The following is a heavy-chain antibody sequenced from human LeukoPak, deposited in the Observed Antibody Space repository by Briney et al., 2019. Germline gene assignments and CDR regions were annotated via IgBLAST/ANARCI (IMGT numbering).Heavy chain of an antibody. D-gene: IGHD3-22*01. J-gene: IGHJ5*02. CDR1: GGSFSGYY. CDR2: INHSGST. Sequence: PSETLSLTCAVYGGSFSGYYWSWIRQPPGKGLEWIGEINHSGSTNYNPSLKSRVTTSVDTSKNQFSLSLSSVTAADTAVYYCARSYYDSRGRFDPWGQGTLVTVSS. CDR3: ARSYYDSRGRFDP. V-gene: IGHV4-34*01.